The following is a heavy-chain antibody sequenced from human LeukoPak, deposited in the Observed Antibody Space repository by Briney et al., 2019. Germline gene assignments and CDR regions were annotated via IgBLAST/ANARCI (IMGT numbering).Heavy chain of an antibody. CDR2: INPNSGGT. J-gene: IGHJ4*02. Sequence: ASVKVSCKASGYTFTGYYMHWVRQAPGQGLEWIGRINPNSGGTNYAQKFQGRVTMTRDTSISTAYMELSRLRSDDTAVYYCARDRGAAAGQNWGQGTLVTVSS. D-gene: IGHD6-13*01. CDR3: ARDRGAAAGQN. V-gene: IGHV1-2*06. CDR1: GYTFTGYY.